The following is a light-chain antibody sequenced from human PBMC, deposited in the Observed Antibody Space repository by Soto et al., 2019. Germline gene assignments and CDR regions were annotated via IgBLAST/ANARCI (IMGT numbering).Light chain of an antibody. CDR2: LEGSGSY. CDR3: ETWDRNTWV. CDR1: SGHSSYI. Sequence: LLTQSSSASASLGSSVKLTCTLSSGHSSYIIAWHQQQPGKAPRYLMKLEGSGSYNKGSGVPDRFSGSSSGADRYLTISNLQFEDEADYYCETWDRNTWVFGGGTKLTVL. J-gene: IGLJ3*02. V-gene: IGLV4-60*02.